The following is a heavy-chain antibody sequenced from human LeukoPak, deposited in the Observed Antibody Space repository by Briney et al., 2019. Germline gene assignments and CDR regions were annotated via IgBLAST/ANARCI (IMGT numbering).Heavy chain of an antibody. CDR1: GYSFTSYW. D-gene: IGHD2-15*01. V-gene: IGHV5-51*01. CDR2: IYPADSDT. CDR3: ARQSDSDSPFDH. J-gene: IGHJ4*02. Sequence: GESLKISCKVSGYSFTSYWIGWVRQMPGKGLEWMGIIYPADSDTKYSPSFQGQVTISADKSISTSYVQWSSLKASDTATYYCARQSDSDSPFDHWGQGTLVTVSS.